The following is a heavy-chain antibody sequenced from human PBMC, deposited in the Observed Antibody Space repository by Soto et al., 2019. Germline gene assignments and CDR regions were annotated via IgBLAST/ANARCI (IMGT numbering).Heavy chain of an antibody. V-gene: IGHV3-23*01. Sequence: GGSLRLSCVASGFTFSGHAMSWVRQAPGKGLEWVSSISDSGIHTYYPDSVKGRFTISRDNSKNTLYLQMNSLRAEDTAVYYCANGGEWLFNFDYWGQGTLVTVSS. CDR1: GFTFSGHA. D-gene: IGHD3-3*01. CDR2: ISDSGIHT. J-gene: IGHJ4*02. CDR3: ANGGEWLFNFDY.